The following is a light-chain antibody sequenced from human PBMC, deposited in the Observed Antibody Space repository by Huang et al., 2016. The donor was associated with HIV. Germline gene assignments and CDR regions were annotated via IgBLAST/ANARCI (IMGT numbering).Light chain of an antibody. Sequence: VIWMTQSPSLLSASKGDKVTINCRVSQGIDSYLRWYQQKPGKASELLISAASTLQGGVPSRFNVSGSGTDFTLTISRLQSEDFANYYCQQYYTFPWTFGQGTKVDVK. J-gene: IGKJ1*01. CDR3: QQYYTFPWT. V-gene: IGKV1D-8*01. CDR1: QGIDSY. CDR2: AAS.